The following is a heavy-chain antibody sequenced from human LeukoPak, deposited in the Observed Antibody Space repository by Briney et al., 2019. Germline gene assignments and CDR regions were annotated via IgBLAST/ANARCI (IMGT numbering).Heavy chain of an antibody. CDR3: ARDHVVAVLRFLEWLSVGMDV. CDR2: ISSSGSTI. Sequence: GGSLRLSCAASGFTFSRYEMNWVRQAPGKGLEWVSYISSSGSTIYYADSVKGRFTISRDNAKNSLYLQMNSLRAEDTAVYYCARDHVVAVLRFLEWLSVGMDVWGKGTTVTVSS. J-gene: IGHJ6*03. CDR1: GFTFSRYE. D-gene: IGHD3-3*01. V-gene: IGHV3-48*03.